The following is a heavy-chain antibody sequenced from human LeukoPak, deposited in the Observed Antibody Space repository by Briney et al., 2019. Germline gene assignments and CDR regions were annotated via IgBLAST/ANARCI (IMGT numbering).Heavy chain of an antibody. CDR1: GFTFDDYG. D-gene: IGHD3-16*02. V-gene: IGHV3-20*04. CDR3: ARVSAGVIGMKDVFDI. Sequence: GGSLRLSCASSGFTFDDYGMSWVRQAPGKGLDVVSGLNWNGGSTGYTDSVKGRFTISRDNAKNSLYLQMNSLRAEDTAVYYCARVSAGVIGMKDVFDIWGQGTMVTVSS. CDR2: LNWNGGST. J-gene: IGHJ3*02.